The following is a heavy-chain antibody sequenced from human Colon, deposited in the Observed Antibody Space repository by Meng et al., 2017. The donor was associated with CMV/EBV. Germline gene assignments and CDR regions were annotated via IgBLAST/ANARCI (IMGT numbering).Heavy chain of an antibody. J-gene: IGHJ4*02. Sequence: GGSLRLSCAASGFTVSSNYMTWVRQAPGKGLEWIAYITGGSNIIYYADSVKGRFTISRDNAKNSLYLQMNSLSAEDTAVYYCVRLDLAAFYSWGQGTVVTVSS. V-gene: IGHV3-48*04. D-gene: IGHD3-3*02. CDR2: ITGGSNII. CDR3: VRLDLAAFYS. CDR1: GFTVSSNY.